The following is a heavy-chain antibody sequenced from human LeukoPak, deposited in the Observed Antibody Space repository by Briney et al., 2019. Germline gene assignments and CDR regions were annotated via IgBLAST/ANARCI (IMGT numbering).Heavy chain of an antibody. Sequence: ASVKVSCKASGGTFSSYAISWVRQAPGQGLEWMGGIIPIFGTANYAQKFQGRVTITADESTSTAYMELSSLRSEDTAVYYCARAITYYYDSSGYYYNLSDYWGQGTLVTVSS. CDR3: ARAITYYYDSSGYYYNLSDY. CDR1: GGTFSSYA. J-gene: IGHJ4*02. D-gene: IGHD3-22*01. V-gene: IGHV1-69*13. CDR2: IIPIFGTA.